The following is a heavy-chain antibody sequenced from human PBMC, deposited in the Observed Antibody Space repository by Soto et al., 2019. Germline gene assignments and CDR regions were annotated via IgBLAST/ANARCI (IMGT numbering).Heavy chain of an antibody. J-gene: IGHJ3*02. CDR3: ARDLSPDYYDSSGTGAFDI. Sequence: SVKVSCKASGGTFSSYAISWVRQAPGQGLEWMGGIIPIFGTANYAQKFQGRVTITADESTSTAYMELSSLRSEDTAVYYCARDLSPDYYDSSGTGAFDIWGQGTMVTVSS. V-gene: IGHV1-69*13. CDR2: IIPIFGTA. D-gene: IGHD3-22*01. CDR1: GGTFSSYA.